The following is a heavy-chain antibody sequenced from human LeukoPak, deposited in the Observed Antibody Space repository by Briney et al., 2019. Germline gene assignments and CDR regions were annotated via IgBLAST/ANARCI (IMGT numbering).Heavy chain of an antibody. D-gene: IGHD1-26*01. J-gene: IGHJ3*02. Sequence: QSGGSLRLSCAASGFTFSSYWMSWVRQAPGKGLEWVANIKQDGSEKYYVDSVKGRFTISRDNAKNSLYLQMNSLRAEDTAVYYCARDRLGMGDAFDIWGQGTMVTVSS. CDR2: IKQDGSEK. CDR1: GFTFSSYW. V-gene: IGHV3-7*01. CDR3: ARDRLGMGDAFDI.